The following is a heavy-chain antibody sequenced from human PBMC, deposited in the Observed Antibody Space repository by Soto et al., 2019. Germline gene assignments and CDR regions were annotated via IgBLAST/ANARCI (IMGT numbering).Heavy chain of an antibody. CDR2: ISSSSSYI. CDR1: GFTFSSYS. CDR3: ARGQGGYSYGSSRYGMDV. V-gene: IGHV3-21*01. D-gene: IGHD5-18*01. Sequence: EVQPVESGGGLVKPGGSLRLSCAASGFTFSSYSMNWVRQAPGKGLEWVSSISSSSSYIYYADSVKGRFTISRDNAKNSLYLQMNSLRAEDTAVYYCARGQGGYSYGSSRYGMDVWGQGTTVTVSS. J-gene: IGHJ6*02.